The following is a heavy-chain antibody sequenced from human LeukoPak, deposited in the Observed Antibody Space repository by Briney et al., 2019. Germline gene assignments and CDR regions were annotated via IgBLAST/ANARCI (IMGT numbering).Heavy chain of an antibody. CDR2: IRYDGSNK. D-gene: IGHD3-22*01. CDR3: AKSIDYYYDSSGYYFSAEYYFDY. CDR1: GFTFSSYG. J-gene: IGHJ4*02. V-gene: IGHV3-30*02. Sequence: GGSLRLSCAASGFTFSSYGMHWVRQAPGKGLEWVAFIRYDGSNKYYADSVKGRFTISRDNSKNTLYLQMNSLRAEDTAVYYCAKSIDYYYDSSGYYFSAEYYFDYWGQGTLVTVSS.